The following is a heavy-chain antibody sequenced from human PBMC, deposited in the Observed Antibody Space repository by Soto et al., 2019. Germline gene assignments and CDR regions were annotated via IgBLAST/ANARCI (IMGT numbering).Heavy chain of an antibody. Sequence: QVQLVESGGGVVQPGRSLRLSCAASEFTFSNYGMHWVRQAPGKGLEWVAVILNDGSNRDHADSVKDRFTISRDNSKNTLYLQMNSLRAEDPAVYYCARDDEYSGNGMDVWGQGTTVTVS. J-gene: IGHJ6*02. CDR3: ARDDEYSGNGMDV. V-gene: IGHV3-33*01. CDR2: ILNDGSNR. D-gene: IGHD3-10*01. CDR1: EFTFSNYG.